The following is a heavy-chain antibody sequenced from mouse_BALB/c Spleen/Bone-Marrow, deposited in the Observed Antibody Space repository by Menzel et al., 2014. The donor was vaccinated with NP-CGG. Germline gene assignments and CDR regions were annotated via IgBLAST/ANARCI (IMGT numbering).Heavy chain of an antibody. CDR3: ARLGYYGGFAY. CDR2: INPDSSTI. D-gene: IGHD2-3*01. J-gene: IGHJ3*01. Sequence: VESGGSLKLSCAASVFDFSRYWMSWVRQAPGKGLEWIGEINPDSSTIDYTPSLKDKFIISRDNAKKTLYLQMSKVRSEDTALYYCARLGYYGGFAYWGQGTLVTVSA. CDR1: VFDFSRYW. V-gene: IGHV4-1*02.